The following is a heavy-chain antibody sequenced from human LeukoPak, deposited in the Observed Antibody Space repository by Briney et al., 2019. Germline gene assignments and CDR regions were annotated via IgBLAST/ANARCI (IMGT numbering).Heavy chain of an antibody. CDR1: GTSFTHYY. CDR2: INHSGDT. D-gene: IGHD1-26*01. Sequence: LETLSLTCNVSGTSFTHYYWSWIRQTPEKGLEWIGQINHSGDTSYNPSLRSRVTSSVDSSKNQFSLKVTSVTAADTGVYYCARGPRTVGLSPWGQGTLVTVSS. CDR3: ARGPRTVGLSP. J-gene: IGHJ5*02. V-gene: IGHV4-34*01.